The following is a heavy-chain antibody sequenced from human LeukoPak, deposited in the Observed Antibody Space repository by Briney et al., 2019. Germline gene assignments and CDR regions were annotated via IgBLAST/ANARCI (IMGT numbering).Heavy chain of an antibody. V-gene: IGHV4-38-2*02. CDR3: ARGDPSSWSNYLDP. CDR1: GYSIGSGYF. Sequence: SETLSLTCTVSGYSIGSGYFWGWIRQPPGKGLEWIGNIYHTGNTYHNPSLKSRASISLDTSKNQFSLKLSSVTAADTAVYYCARGDPSSWSNYLDPWGQGALVTVSS. CDR2: IYHTGNT. J-gene: IGHJ5*02. D-gene: IGHD6-13*01.